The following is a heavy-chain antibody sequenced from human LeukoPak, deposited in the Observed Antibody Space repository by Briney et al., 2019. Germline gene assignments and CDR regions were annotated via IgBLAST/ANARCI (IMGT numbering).Heavy chain of an antibody. CDR1: GYTFTSYD. Sequence: GASVKVSCKASGYTFTSYDINWVRQATGQGLERMGWMNPNSGNTGYAQKFQGRVTMTRNTSISTAYMELSSLRSEDTAVYYCARGPPRYDYVWGSPDFDYWGQGTLVTVSS. V-gene: IGHV1-8*01. CDR3: ARGPPRYDYVWGSPDFDY. D-gene: IGHD3-16*01. CDR2: MNPNSGNT. J-gene: IGHJ4*02.